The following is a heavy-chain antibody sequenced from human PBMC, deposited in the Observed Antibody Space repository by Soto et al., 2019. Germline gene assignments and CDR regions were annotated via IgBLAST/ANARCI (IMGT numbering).Heavy chain of an antibody. CDR2: IYYSGST. CDR3: ARDAMTTVIPYYYYFGMDI. CDR1: GGSISSYY. J-gene: IGHJ6*02. D-gene: IGHD4-17*01. V-gene: IGHV4-59*01. Sequence: SETLSLTCTVSGGSISSYYWSWIRQPPGKGLEWIGYIYYSGSTNYNPSLKSRVTISVDTSKNQFSLKLSSVTAADTAVYYCARDAMTTVIPYYYYFGMDIWGQGTTVTVSS.